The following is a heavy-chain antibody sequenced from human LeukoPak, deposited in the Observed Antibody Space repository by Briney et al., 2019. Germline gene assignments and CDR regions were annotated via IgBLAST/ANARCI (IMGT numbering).Heavy chain of an antibody. CDR1: GYTFTAYG. J-gene: IGHJ4*02. CDR3: SRDDGPFGGVRFDH. CDR2: LSANNGNT. D-gene: IGHD3-16*01. Sequence: ASVKVSCKASGYTFTAYGISWVRQAPGQGLEWMGWLSANNGNTNYAQKVQGRVTMTRDTSTSTAYMELRSLRYDDTAVYYCSRDDGPFGGVRFDHWGQGTLVTVSS. V-gene: IGHV1-18*01.